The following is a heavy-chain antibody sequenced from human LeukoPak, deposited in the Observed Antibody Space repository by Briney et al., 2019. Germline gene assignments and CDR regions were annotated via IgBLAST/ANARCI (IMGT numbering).Heavy chain of an antibody. D-gene: IGHD5-24*01. V-gene: IGHV3-21*01. Sequence: GGSLRLSCAASRFTFSTYSMNWVRQAPGKGLEWVSSISSRSTYIYYADSVKGRFTISRDNAKNSLYLQMNSLRAEDTAVYYCARDVPDDYYYYYMDVWGKGTTVTVSS. CDR2: ISSRSTYI. J-gene: IGHJ6*03. CDR3: ARDVPDDYYYYYMDV. CDR1: RFTFSTYS.